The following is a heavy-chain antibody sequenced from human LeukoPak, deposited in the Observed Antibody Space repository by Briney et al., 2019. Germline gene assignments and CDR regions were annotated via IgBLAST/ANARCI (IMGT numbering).Heavy chain of an antibody. Sequence: PGGSLRLSCAASGFIFGRDSMNWVRQAPGRGLEWISYISRDSDIRYYADSVRGRLHISRDNARNSLYLQMNSLRAEDTAVYFCARDSLKAYYYYMDVWGKGTTVTVSS. CDR1: GFIFGRDS. CDR2: ISRDSDIR. V-gene: IGHV3-48*01. J-gene: IGHJ6*03. CDR3: ARDSLKAYYYYMDV.